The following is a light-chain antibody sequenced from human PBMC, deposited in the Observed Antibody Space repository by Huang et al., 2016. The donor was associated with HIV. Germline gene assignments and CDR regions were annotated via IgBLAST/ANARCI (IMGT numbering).Light chain of an antibody. CDR3: QQYNSYWT. Sequence: DIQMTQSPSTLSASVGDRVTITCRASQSISSWLAWYQQKPGKAPKLLIDKASSLEGGVPSRFSGCGSGTEFTLTSSRLQPDDFATYYCQQYNSYWTFGQGTKVDVK. CDR2: KAS. V-gene: IGKV1-5*03. J-gene: IGKJ1*01. CDR1: QSISSW.